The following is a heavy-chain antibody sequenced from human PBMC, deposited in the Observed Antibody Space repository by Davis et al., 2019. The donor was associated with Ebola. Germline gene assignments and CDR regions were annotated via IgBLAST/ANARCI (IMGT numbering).Heavy chain of an antibody. D-gene: IGHD3-22*01. CDR2: IYYSGST. CDR3: ARAPYYDSTVDY. V-gene: IGHV4-30-4*01. CDR1: GGSISSGDYY. J-gene: IGHJ4*02. Sequence: PSETLSLTCTVSGGSISSGDYYWSWIRQPPGKGLEWIGYIYYSGSTYYNPSLKSRVTISVDTSKNQFSLKLSSVTAADTAVYYCARAPYYDSTVDYWGQGTLVTVSS.